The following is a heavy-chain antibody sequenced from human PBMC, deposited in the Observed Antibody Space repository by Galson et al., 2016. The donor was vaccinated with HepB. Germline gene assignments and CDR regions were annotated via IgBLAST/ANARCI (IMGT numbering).Heavy chain of an antibody. CDR3: ARAVEDAFDI. J-gene: IGHJ3*02. Sequence: SLRLSCAASGFSFSSYNMDWVRRAPGKGLEWVSYISRTGEYFYYADSVKGRFTISRDNAKDSLYLQMNSLRDEDTAVYYCARAVEDAFDIWGQGTMVTVSS. D-gene: IGHD2-2*01. CDR2: ISRTGEYF. CDR1: GFSFSSYN. V-gene: IGHV3-48*02.